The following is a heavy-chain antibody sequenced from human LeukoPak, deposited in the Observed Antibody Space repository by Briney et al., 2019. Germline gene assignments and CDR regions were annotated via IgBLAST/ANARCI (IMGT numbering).Heavy chain of an antibody. CDR2: ISSSGSTI. CDR1: GFTFSDYY. D-gene: IGHD6-19*01. Sequence: PGGSLRLSCAASGFTFSDYYMSWIRQAPGKGLEWVSYISSSGSTIYYADSVKGRFTISRDNVKNSLYLQMNSLRAEDTAVYYCARAVKQWLGYFAYWGQGTLVTVSS. J-gene: IGHJ4*02. V-gene: IGHV3-11*01. CDR3: ARAVKQWLGYFAY.